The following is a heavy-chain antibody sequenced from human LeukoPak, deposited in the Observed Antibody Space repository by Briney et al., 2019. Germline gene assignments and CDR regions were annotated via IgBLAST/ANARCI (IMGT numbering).Heavy chain of an antibody. CDR2: IYTSGST. V-gene: IGHV4-61*02. D-gene: IGHD6-19*01. Sequence: PSQTLSLTCTVSGGSISSGSYYWSWIRQPAGKGLEWIGRIYTSGSTNYNPSLKSRVTISVDTSKNQFSLKLSSVTAADTAVYYCARAGYISGWYGDYWGQGTLVTVSS. CDR1: GGSISSGSYY. CDR3: ARAGYISGWYGDY. J-gene: IGHJ4*02.